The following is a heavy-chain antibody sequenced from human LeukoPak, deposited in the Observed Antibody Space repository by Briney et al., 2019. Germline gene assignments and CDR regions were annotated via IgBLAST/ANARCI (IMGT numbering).Heavy chain of an antibody. D-gene: IGHD3-22*01. CDR1: GFIVSSNY. CDR3: ARKRRSYDSSGPGAFDI. J-gene: IGHJ3*02. V-gene: IGHV3-53*01. CDR2: IYSGGST. Sequence: GGSLRLSCGASGFIVSSNYMSWVRQAPGKGLEWVSVIYSGGSTYYADSVKGRFTISRDNSKNTLYLQMNSLRAEDTAVYYCARKRRSYDSSGPGAFDIWGQGTMVTVSS.